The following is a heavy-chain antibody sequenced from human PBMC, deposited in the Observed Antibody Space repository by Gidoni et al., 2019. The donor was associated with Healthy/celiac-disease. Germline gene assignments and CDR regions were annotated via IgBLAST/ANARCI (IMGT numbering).Heavy chain of an antibody. J-gene: IGHJ3*02. CDR3: ATGDKTYYYDSSGYYDAFDI. CDR2: ISGSGGST. Sequence: EVQLLESGGGWVQPGGSLRLSCADSGFTFSSSAMSWVRQAPGKGLGWVSAISGSGGSTYYADSVKGRFTISRDNSKNTLYLQMNSLRAEDTAVYYCATGDKTYYYDSSGYYDAFDIWGQGTMVTVSS. D-gene: IGHD3-22*01. V-gene: IGHV3-23*01. CDR1: GFTFSSSA.